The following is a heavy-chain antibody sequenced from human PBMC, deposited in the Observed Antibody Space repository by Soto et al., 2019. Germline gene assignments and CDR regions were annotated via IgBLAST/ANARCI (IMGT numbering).Heavy chain of an antibody. V-gene: IGHV4-59*01. D-gene: IGHD6-13*01. CDR3: AKKHVAGGSRMSLVDY. CDR1: GDSISSYY. J-gene: IGHJ4*02. CDR2: IYYSGST. Sequence: SETLSLTCTVSGDSISSYYWSWIRQPPGKGLEWIGYIYYSGSTNYNPSLKSRVTISVDTPKNQFSLKLTSVTAADTAVYYCAKKHVAGGSRMSLVDYWGQGTLVTVSS.